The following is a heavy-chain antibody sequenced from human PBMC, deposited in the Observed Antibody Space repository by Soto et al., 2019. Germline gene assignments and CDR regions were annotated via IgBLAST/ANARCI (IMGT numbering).Heavy chain of an antibody. CDR2: IYYSGST. CDR3: ARGGDYDFWSGYSNWFDP. V-gene: IGHV4-59*01. CDR1: GGSISSYY. J-gene: IGHJ5*02. Sequence: SETLSLTCTVSGGSISSYYWSWIRQPPGKGLEWIGYIYYSGSTNYNPSLKSRVTISVDTSKNQFSLKLSSVTAADTAVYYCARGGDYDFWSGYSNWFDPWGQGTLVTVSS. D-gene: IGHD3-3*01.